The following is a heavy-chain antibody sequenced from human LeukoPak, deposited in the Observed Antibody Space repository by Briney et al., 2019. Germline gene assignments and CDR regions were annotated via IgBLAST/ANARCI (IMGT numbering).Heavy chain of an antibody. J-gene: IGHJ4*02. Sequence: GGSLRLSCAASGFTFDDYGMSWVRQGPGKGLEWVSAISGSGNITYSADSVQGRFTISRDNSKNTLYLQMNSLRAEDTAVYYCAKDHAYDTSGYYYDYWGQGTLVTVSS. D-gene: IGHD3-22*01. CDR2: ISGSGNIT. V-gene: IGHV3-23*01. CDR3: AKDHAYDTSGYYYDY. CDR1: GFTFDDYG.